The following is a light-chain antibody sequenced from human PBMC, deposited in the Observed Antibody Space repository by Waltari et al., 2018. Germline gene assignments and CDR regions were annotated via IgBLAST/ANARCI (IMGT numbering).Light chain of an antibody. Sequence: SYELTQPPSVSVSPGQTATITCSGDELGDKYVCWYQHKPGQSPVLVIYQDARRPSGIPERFSGSNAGNTATLTISGTQAIDEADYYCQAWDSGAAGVFGPGTKVTVL. CDR2: QDA. CDR3: QAWDSGAAGV. J-gene: IGLJ1*01. CDR1: ELGDKY. V-gene: IGLV3-1*01.